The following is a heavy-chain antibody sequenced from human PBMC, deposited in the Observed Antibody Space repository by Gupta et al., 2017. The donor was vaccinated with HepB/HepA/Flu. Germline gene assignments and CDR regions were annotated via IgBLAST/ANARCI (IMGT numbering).Heavy chain of an antibody. D-gene: IGHD2-21*02. J-gene: IGHJ2*01. V-gene: IGHV3-48*02. CDR3: ARGCETAHWYFDL. CDR2: ISSSSSTI. CDR1: GFTFSTYS. Sequence: EVQLVESGGGLVQPGGSLRLSCVASGFTFSTYSMNWVRQAPGKGLEWVSYISSSSSTIYYADAVEGRFTISRDSAKNSLYLQMNRMRDEDSAVYFCARGCETAHWYFDLWGRGTLVTVYS.